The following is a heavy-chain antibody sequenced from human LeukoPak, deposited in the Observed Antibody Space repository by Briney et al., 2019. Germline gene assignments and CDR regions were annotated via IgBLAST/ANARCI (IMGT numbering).Heavy chain of an antibody. J-gene: IGHJ6*02. D-gene: IGHD3-10*01. CDR1: GGSISSYY. CDR3: ARDSITMVRGVIISYYYGMDV. Sequence: SETLSLTCTVSGGSISSYYWSWIRQPAGKGLEWLGRIYTSGRTNYNPSLKSRLTMSVDTSKNQFSLKLSSVTAADTAVYYCARDSITMVRGVIISYYYGMDVWGQGTTVTVSS. CDR2: IYTSGRT. V-gene: IGHV4-4*07.